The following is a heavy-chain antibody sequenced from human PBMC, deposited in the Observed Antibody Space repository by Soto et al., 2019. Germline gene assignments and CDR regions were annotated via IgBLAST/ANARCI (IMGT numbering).Heavy chain of an antibody. Sequence: QVQLVQSGAEEKESGASVKVSCKASGYTFTGHYIHWVRQAPGQGFEWVGEIGPKNGDTRYAQKFQGRVAMTKDSSITTVYMELSNLSPDDTAVYYCGRGRSGEIGVFYWGQGTLVTVHS. D-gene: IGHD1-26*01. CDR1: GYTFTGHY. V-gene: IGHV1-2*02. J-gene: IGHJ4*02. CDR2: IGPKNGDT. CDR3: GRGRSGEIGVFY.